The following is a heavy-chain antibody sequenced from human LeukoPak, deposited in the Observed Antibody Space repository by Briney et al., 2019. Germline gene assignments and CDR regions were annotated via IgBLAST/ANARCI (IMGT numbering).Heavy chain of an antibody. Sequence: AGGSLRLSCAASGFTFDDYAMHWVRHAPGKGLEWVSGISWNSGSRGYADSVKGRFTISRDNANNSLYLQMNSLRAEDTALYYCAKDAGSSPDWYFHLWGRGTLVTVSS. CDR3: AKDAGSSPDWYFHL. CDR2: ISWNSGSR. J-gene: IGHJ2*01. V-gene: IGHV3-9*01. CDR1: GFTFDDYA. D-gene: IGHD6-6*01.